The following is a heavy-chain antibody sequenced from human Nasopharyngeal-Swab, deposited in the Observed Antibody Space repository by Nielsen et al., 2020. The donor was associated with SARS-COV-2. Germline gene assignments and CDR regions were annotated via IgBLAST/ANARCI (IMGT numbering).Heavy chain of an antibody. CDR1: GFTVSSNY. J-gene: IGHJ6*03. V-gene: IGHV3-15*01. CDR2: IKSKTDGGTT. Sequence: GESLKISCAASGFTVSSNYMSWVRQAPGKGLEWVGRIKSKTDGGTTDYAAPVNGRFTISRDDSKNTLYLQMNSLKTEDTAVYYCTTVHLRITMIVVVTYYYYYMDVWGKGTTVTVSS. D-gene: IGHD3-22*01. CDR3: TTVHLRITMIVVVTYYYYYMDV.